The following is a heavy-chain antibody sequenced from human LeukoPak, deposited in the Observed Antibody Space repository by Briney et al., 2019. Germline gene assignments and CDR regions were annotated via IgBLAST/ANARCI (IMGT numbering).Heavy chain of an antibody. CDR1: GGSISSYY. D-gene: IGHD2-2*01. V-gene: IGHV4-59*01. CDR3: ARVGTVPPPTVEYFDL. Sequence: SETLSLTCTVSGGSISSYYWSWIQQPPGKGLEWIGYIYYSGSTNYNPSLKSRVTISVDTSKNQFSLKLSSVTAADTAVYYRARVGTVPPPTVEYFDLWGRGTLVTVSS. J-gene: IGHJ2*01. CDR2: IYYSGST.